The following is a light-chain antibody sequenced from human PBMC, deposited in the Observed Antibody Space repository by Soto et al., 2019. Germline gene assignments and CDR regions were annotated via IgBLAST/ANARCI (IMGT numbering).Light chain of an antibody. V-gene: IGKV3-20*01. Sequence: EIVLTQSPGTLSLSPGERATLSCRASESVSSSYLAWYQQKPGQAPRLLIYGACSRATGIPDRFSGSGSGTDFTLTNSRLEPEDFAVYYWQQYGSPQWTFGQGTKAEIK. CDR1: ESVSSSY. CDR2: GAC. J-gene: IGKJ1*01. CDR3: QQYGSPQWT.